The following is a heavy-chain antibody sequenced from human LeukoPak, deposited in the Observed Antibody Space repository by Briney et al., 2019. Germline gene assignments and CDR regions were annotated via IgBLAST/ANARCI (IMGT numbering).Heavy chain of an antibody. CDR1: GFTVSSNY. Sequence: GGSLRLSCAASGFTVSSNYMSWVRQAPGKGLEWVSVIYNGGGTYYADSLKGRITISRDNSKNTLYLQMNSLRAEDTAVYYCARHGGGNSWPFQHWGQGTLVTVSS. J-gene: IGHJ1*01. CDR3: ARHGGGNSWPFQH. CDR2: IYNGGGT. D-gene: IGHD6-13*01. V-gene: IGHV3-53*01.